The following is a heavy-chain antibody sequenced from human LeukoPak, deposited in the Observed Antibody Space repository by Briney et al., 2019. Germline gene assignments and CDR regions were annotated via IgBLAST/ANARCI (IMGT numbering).Heavy chain of an antibody. J-gene: IGHJ1*01. CDR1: GGSFSGYY. CDR3: ARVLKDYGDIEYFQH. Sequence: PSETLSLTCAVYGGSFSGYYWSWIRQPPGKGLEWIGEINHSGSTNYNPSLKSRVTISVDTSKNQFSLKLNSVTAADTAVYYCARVLKDYGDIEYFQHWGQGTLVTVSS. V-gene: IGHV4-34*01. D-gene: IGHD4-17*01. CDR2: INHSGST.